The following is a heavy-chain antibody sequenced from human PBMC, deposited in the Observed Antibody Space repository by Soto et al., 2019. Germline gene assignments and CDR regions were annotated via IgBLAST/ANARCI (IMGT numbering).Heavy chain of an antibody. CDR1: GGPISSYY. CDR3: ARDVWFGELLPTTNYYYGMDV. V-gene: IGHV4-59*01. D-gene: IGHD3-10*01. J-gene: IGHJ6*02. CDR2: IYYSGST. Sequence: PSETLSLTCTFSGGPISSYYWSWIRQPPGQGLEWIGYIYYSGSTNYNPSLKSRVTISVDTSKNQFSLKLSSVTAADTAVYYCARDVWFGELLPTTNYYYGMDVWGQGTTVT.